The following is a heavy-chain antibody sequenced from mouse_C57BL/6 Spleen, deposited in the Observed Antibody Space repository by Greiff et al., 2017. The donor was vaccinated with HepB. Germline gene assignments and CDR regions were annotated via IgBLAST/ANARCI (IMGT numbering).Heavy chain of an antibody. Sequence: QVQLKQPGAELVRPGSSVKLSCKASGYTFTSYWMHWVKQRPIQGLEWIGNIDPSDSETHYNQKFKDKATLTVDKSSSTAYMQLSSLTSEDSAVYYCARPGYGNYVAYWGQGTLVTVSA. V-gene: IGHV1-52*01. J-gene: IGHJ3*01. CDR1: GYTFTSYW. CDR2: IDPSDSET. D-gene: IGHD2-10*02. CDR3: ARPGYGNYVAY.